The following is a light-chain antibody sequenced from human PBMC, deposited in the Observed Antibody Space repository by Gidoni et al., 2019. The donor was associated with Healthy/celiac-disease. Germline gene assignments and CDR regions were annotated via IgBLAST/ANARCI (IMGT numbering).Light chain of an antibody. CDR3: QQYNNWPPT. CDR2: GAT. Sequence: EIVMTQSPATLSVSPGERATLSCRASQSVSSNLPWYQQKPGQAPSPLIYGATTRATGIPARFSGSGSGTEFTLTISSLQSEDFAVYYCQQYNNWPPTCGQGTKVEIK. V-gene: IGKV3-15*01. CDR1: QSVSSN. J-gene: IGKJ1*01.